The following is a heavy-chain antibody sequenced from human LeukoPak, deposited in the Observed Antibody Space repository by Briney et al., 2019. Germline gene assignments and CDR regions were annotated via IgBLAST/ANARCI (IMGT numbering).Heavy chain of an antibody. Sequence: GGSLRLSCAVSGFTFSSYAMNWVRQAPGKGLEWVSGISGSGGSTSYADSVKGRFTISRDNSKNTLYLQMNSLRAEDTAVYYCAKGRVSYYNGMDVWGQGTTVTVSS. D-gene: IGHD3-10*01. CDR2: ISGSGGST. J-gene: IGHJ6*02. CDR1: GFTFSSYA. CDR3: AKGRVSYYNGMDV. V-gene: IGHV3-23*01.